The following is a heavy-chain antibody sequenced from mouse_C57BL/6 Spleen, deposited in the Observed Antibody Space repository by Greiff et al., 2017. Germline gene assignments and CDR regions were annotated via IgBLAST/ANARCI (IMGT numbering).Heavy chain of an antibody. J-gene: IGHJ4*01. D-gene: IGHD1-1*01. Sequence: EVQVVESGGGLVQPGGSLSLSCAASGFTFTDYYMSWVRQPPGKALEWLGFIRNKANGYTTEYSASVKGRFTISSDNSQSILYLPMNALRSEDSATYYCARSLFYYFGSSEGYYYAMYYWGQGTSVTVSS. CDR2: IRNKANGYTT. CDR1: GFTFTDYY. V-gene: IGHV7-3*01. CDR3: ARSLFYYFGSSEGYYYAMYY.